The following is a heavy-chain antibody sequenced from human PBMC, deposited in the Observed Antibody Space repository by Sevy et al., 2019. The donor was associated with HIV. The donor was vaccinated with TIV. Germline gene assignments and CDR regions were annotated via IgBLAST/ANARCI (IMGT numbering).Heavy chain of an antibody. J-gene: IGHJ6*03. V-gene: IGHV3-23*01. D-gene: IGHD1-26*01. CDR3: AKHKKLLHHYYYMDV. Sequence: GGSLRLSCAASGFTFSSYAMSWVRQAPGKGLEWVSAISGSGGSTYYADSVKDRFTIFRDNSKNTLYLQMNSLRAEDAAVYYCAKHKKLLHHYYYMDVWGKGTTVTVSS. CDR2: ISGSGGST. CDR1: GFTFSSYA.